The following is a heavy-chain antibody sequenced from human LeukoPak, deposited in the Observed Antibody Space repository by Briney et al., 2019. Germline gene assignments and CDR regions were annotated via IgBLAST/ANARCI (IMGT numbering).Heavy chain of an antibody. D-gene: IGHD1-26*01. CDR2: ISGSGGST. J-gene: IGHJ5*02. V-gene: IGHV3-23*01. CDR3: AKDLRWERNNWFDP. Sequence: QPGGSLRLSCAASGFTFNNFAMSWVRQAPGKGLEWVSAISGSGGSTYYADSVKGRFTISRDNSKNTLYLQMNSLRAEDTAVYYCAKDLRWERNNWFDPWGQGTLVTVSS. CDR1: GFTFNNFA.